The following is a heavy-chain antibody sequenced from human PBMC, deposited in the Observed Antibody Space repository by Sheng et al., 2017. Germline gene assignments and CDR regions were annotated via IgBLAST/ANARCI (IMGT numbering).Heavy chain of an antibody. CDR2: INHSGST. Sequence: QVQLQQWGAGLLKPSETLSLTCAVYGGSFSGYYWSWIRQPPGKGLEWIGEINHSGSTNYNPSLKSRVTISVDTSKNQFSLKLSSVTAADTAVYYCARREDSSSPGAGWFDPWGQGTLVTVSS. CDR1: GGSFSGYY. J-gene: IGHJ5*02. V-gene: IGHV4-34*01. D-gene: IGHD6-13*01. CDR3: ARREDSSSPGAGWFDP.